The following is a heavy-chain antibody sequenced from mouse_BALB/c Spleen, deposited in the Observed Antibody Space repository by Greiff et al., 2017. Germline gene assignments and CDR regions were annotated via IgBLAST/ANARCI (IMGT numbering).Heavy chain of an antibody. J-gene: IGHJ4*01. D-gene: IGHD1-1*01. V-gene: IGHV5-17*02. CDR2: ISSGSSTI. CDR1: GFTFSSFG. CDR3: ARRRDYYDAMDY. Sequence: EVQRVESGGGLVQPGGSRKLSCAASGFTFSSFGMHWVRQAPEKGLEWVAYISSGSSTIYYADTVKGRFTISRDNPKNTLFLQMTSLRSEDTAMYYCARRRDYYDAMDYWGQGTSVTVSS.